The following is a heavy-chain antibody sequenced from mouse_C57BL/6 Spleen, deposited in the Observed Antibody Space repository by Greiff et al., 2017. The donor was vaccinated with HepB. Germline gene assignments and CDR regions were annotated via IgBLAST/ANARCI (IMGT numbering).Heavy chain of an antibody. D-gene: IGHD1-1*01. CDR1: GYTFTSYG. Sequence: VKLMESGAELARPGASVKLSCKASGYTFTSYGISWVKQRTGQGLEWIGEIYPRSGNTYYNEKFKGKATLTADKSSSTAYMELRSLTSEDSSVSFCARSITTVVATDWYFDVWGTGTTVTVSS. CDR2: IYPRSGNT. J-gene: IGHJ1*03. CDR3: ARSITTVVATDWYFDV. V-gene: IGHV1-81*01.